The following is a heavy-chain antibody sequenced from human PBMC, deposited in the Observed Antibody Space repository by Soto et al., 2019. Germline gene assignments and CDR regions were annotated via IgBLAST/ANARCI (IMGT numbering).Heavy chain of an antibody. CDR3: ARDGMATLEYNWFDP. Sequence: QVQLVQSGAEVKKPGSSVKVSCKASGGTFSSYAISWVRQAPGQGLEWIGGIIPIFGTANYAQKFQGRVTITADESTSTAYMELSSLRSEDTAVYYCARDGMATLEYNWFDPWGQGTLVTVSS. CDR2: IIPIFGTA. D-gene: IGHD5-12*01. CDR1: GGTFSSYA. J-gene: IGHJ5*02. V-gene: IGHV1-69*12.